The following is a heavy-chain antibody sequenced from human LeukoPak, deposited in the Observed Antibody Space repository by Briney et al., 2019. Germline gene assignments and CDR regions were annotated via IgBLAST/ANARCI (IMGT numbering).Heavy chain of an antibody. CDR1: EFTFSNYA. CDR3: AKVPSYCTNGVCYTPYYFDY. D-gene: IGHD2-8*01. J-gene: IGHJ4*02. CDR2: ISGSGGST. V-gene: IGHV3-23*01. Sequence: GGSLRLSCAASEFTFSNYAMSWVRQAPGKWLEWVSRISGSGGSTYYADSVKGRFTISRDNSKNTLYLQMNSLRAEDTAVYYCAKVPSYCTNGVCYTPYYFDYWGQGILVTVSS.